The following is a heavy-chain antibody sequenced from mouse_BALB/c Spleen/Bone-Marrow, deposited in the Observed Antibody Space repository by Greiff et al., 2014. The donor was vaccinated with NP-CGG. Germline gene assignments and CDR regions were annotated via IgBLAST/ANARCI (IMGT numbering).Heavy chain of an antibody. V-gene: IGHV1S132*01. Sequence: QVQLQQSGAELVKPGASVKLSCKTSDYTFTSYWIQWVKQRPGQGLGWIGEIFPGTGTTYYNEKFKDKATLTIDTSSSTAYMQLSSLTSEDSAVYFCARKGISTVTATAYYFDYWGQGSTLTVSS. D-gene: IGHD2-4*01. CDR3: ARKGISTVTATAYYFDY. CDR2: IFPGTGTT. CDR1: DYTFTSYW. J-gene: IGHJ2*01.